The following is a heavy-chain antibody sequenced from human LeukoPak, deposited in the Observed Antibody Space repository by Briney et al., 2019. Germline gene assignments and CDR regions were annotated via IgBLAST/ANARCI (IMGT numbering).Heavy chain of an antibody. Sequence: GGSLRLSCAASGFTFRSYWMSWARQAPGKGLEWVAVISYDGSNKYYADSVKGRFTISRDNSKNTLYLQMNSLRAEDTAVYYCARDQYYYDSSGAFDIWGQGTMVTVSS. J-gene: IGHJ3*02. CDR1: GFTFRSYW. D-gene: IGHD3-22*01. CDR2: ISYDGSNK. V-gene: IGHV3-30-3*01. CDR3: ARDQYYYDSSGAFDI.